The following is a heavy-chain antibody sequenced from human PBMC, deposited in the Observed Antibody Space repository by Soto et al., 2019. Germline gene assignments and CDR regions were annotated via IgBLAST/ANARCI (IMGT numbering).Heavy chain of an antibody. CDR3: AKDPSPHDH. V-gene: IGHV3-21*01. J-gene: IGHJ4*02. CDR1: GFTFSSYN. CDR2: ITTTSSFT. Sequence: ESGGGLVKPGGSLRLSCAASGFTFSSYNMNWVRQAPGQGLEWVSSITTTSSFTYYADSVKGRFTISRDNAKNSLYLQMNSLRAEDTAVYYCAKDPSPHDHWGQGTLVIVSS.